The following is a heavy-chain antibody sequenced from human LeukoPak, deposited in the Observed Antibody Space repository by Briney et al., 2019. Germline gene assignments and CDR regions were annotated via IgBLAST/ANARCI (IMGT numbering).Heavy chain of an antibody. CDR1: GGSFSGYY. CDR3: ASTRKVGYCSGGSCPADY. V-gene: IGHV4-34*01. J-gene: IGHJ4*02. CDR2: INHSGST. D-gene: IGHD2-15*01. Sequence: SETLSLTCAVYGGSFSGYYWSWIRQPPGKGLEWIGEINHSGSTNYNQSLKSRVTISVDTSKNQLSLKLSSVTAADTAVYYCASTRKVGYCSGGSCPADYWGQGTLVTVSS.